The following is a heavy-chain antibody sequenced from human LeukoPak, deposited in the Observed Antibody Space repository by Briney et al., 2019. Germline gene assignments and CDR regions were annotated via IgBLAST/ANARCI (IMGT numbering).Heavy chain of an antibody. Sequence: SGGSLRLSCAASGFTFSSYAMSWVRQAPGKGLEWVSGISWNSGSIGYADSVKGRFTISRDNAKNSLYLQMNSLRAEDTALYYCARGGAWGFGTDYWGQGTLVTVSS. J-gene: IGHJ4*02. V-gene: IGHV3-9*01. CDR1: GFTFSSYA. D-gene: IGHD3-10*01. CDR3: ARGGAWGFGTDY. CDR2: ISWNSGSI.